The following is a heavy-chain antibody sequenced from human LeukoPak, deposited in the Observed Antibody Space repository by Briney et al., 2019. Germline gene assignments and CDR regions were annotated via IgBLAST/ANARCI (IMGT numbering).Heavy chain of an antibody. D-gene: IGHD2-21*01. CDR1: GFTFSNAY. V-gene: IGHV3-15*07. CDR3: ITPLPYSAQ. Sequence: GGSLRLSCAASGFTFSNAYMNWVRQAPGKGLEWVGRIKPKTDGETTEYAASVKGRFSISRDDSKNMLYLQMNSLKTADTAVYYCITPLPYSAQGGQGTLVTVSS. CDR2: IKPKTDGETT. J-gene: IGHJ4*02.